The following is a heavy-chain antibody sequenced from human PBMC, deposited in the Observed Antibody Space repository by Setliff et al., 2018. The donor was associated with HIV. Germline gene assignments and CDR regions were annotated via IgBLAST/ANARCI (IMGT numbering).Heavy chain of an antibody. D-gene: IGHD2-2*01. V-gene: IGHV4-39*01. CDR2: FYYSGSS. J-gene: IGHJ4*02. Sequence: SETLSLTCTVSGDSISRRIYYWGWIRQPPGKGLEWIGNFYYSGSSHYNPSLKSRVTISVDTSKNQFSLKLISVSAADTAVYYCAKLLPAADMAREIDSWGQGTHVTVSS. CDR1: GDSISRRIYY. CDR3: AKLLPAADMAREIDS.